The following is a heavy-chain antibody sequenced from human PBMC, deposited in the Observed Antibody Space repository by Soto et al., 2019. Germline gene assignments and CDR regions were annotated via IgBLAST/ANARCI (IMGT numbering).Heavy chain of an antibody. Sequence: GGSLRLSCATSGFTFSSFDMDWVRQAPGKGLEWVSSIHRASTYIYYADSVRGRFTISRDNAKSSLYLQMNSLTVGDTAVYYCARRAVTTYHFFDYWGQGALVTVSS. CDR2: IHRASTYI. J-gene: IGHJ4*02. V-gene: IGHV3-21*06. CDR3: ARRAVTTYHFFDY. CDR1: GFTFSSFD. D-gene: IGHD4-17*01.